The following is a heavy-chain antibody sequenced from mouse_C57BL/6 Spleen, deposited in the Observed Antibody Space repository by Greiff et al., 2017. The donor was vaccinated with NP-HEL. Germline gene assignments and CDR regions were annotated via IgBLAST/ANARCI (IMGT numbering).Heavy chain of an antibody. CDR1: GFSLTSYG. D-gene: IGHD2-2*01. Sequence: VKVVESGPGLVQPSQSLSITCTVSGFSLTSYGVHWVRQSPGKGLEWLGVIWSGGSTDYTAAFISRLSISKDNSKSQVFFKMNSLQADDTAIYYCAASTMVTPAWFAYWGQGTLVTVSA. V-gene: IGHV2-2*01. CDR3: AASTMVTPAWFAY. J-gene: IGHJ3*01. CDR2: IWSGGST.